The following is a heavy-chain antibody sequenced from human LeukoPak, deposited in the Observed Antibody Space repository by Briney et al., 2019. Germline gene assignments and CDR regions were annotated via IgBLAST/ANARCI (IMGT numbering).Heavy chain of an antibody. V-gene: IGHV3-49*03. J-gene: IGHJ4*02. CDR1: GFTFGDYA. CDR3: ARDPVKDYGDYGAEFDY. CDR2: IRSKAYGGTT. Sequence: GGSLRLSCTASGFTFGDYAMSRFRQAPGKGLEWVGFIRSKAYGGTTEYAASVKGRFTISRDDSKSIAYLQMNSLKTEDTAVYYCARDPVKDYGDYGAEFDYWGQGTLVTVSS. D-gene: IGHD4-17*01.